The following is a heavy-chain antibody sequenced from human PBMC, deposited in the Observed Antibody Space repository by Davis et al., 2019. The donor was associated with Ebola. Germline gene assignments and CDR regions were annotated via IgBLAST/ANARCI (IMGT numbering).Heavy chain of an antibody. CDR1: GFTFSSNS. CDR2: ISSSSNYI. V-gene: IGHV3-21*01. D-gene: IGHD6-6*01. J-gene: IGHJ4*02. CDR3: ARDEQLSY. Sequence: GESLKISCAASGFTFSSNSMNWVRQAPGKGLEWVSFISSSSNYIYYADSVKGRFTVSRDNAKNTLYLQMNSLRAEDTAVYYCARDEQLSYWGQGTLVTVSS.